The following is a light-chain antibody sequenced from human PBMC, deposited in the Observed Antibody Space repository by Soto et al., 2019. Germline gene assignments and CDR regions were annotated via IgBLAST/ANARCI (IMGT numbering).Light chain of an antibody. V-gene: IGKV1-5*01. CDR1: QTISGW. CDR2: DAS. Sequence: DIQMTQSPSTLSASVGDTVTITCRASQTISGWLAWYQQRPGKAPNLLIFDASTLESGVPSRFSGSGSGTTFTLTINDLQPEDVATYFCLQDYDFPYTFGQGTKVDIK. J-gene: IGKJ2*01. CDR3: LQDYDFPYT.